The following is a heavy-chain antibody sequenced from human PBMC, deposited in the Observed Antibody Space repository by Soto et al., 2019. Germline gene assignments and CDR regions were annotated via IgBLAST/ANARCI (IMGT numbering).Heavy chain of an antibody. Sequence: QVPLVQSGAEVKKPGASVKVSCKASGYTFTSYGISWVRQAPGQGLEWMGWISAYNGNTTYAQKLQGRVTMTTDTSTSTAYMELRSLRSDHTAVYYCARDRGRSNPIYYYYGMDVWGQGTTVTVSS. D-gene: IGHD4-4*01. CDR3: ARDRGRSNPIYYYYGMDV. V-gene: IGHV1-18*01. CDR1: GYTFTSYG. CDR2: ISAYNGNT. J-gene: IGHJ6*02.